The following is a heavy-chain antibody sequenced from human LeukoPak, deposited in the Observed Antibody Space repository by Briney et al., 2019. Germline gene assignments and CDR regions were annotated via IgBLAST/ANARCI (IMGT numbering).Heavy chain of an antibody. D-gene: IGHD3-10*01. CDR3: AKDGGAFYYGSGYYMDV. Sequence: PGGSLRLSCAASGFTFDDYGMSWVRQAPGKGLEWVSGINWNGGSTGYADSVKGRFTISRDNAKNSLYLQMNSLRAEDMALYYCAKDGGAFYYGSGYYMDVWGKGTTVTVSS. CDR1: GFTFDDYG. J-gene: IGHJ6*03. V-gene: IGHV3-20*04. CDR2: INWNGGST.